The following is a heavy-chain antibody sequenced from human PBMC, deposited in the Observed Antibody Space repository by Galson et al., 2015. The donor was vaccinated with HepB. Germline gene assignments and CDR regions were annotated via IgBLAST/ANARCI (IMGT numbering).Heavy chain of an antibody. CDR3: ARDVAVAVLGSFDI. Sequence: SLRLSCAASGFTFSRHWMSWVRQAPGEGLEWVANIKQDGSEKYYVDSVKGRFTISRDNAKNSLYLQMNSLRAEDTAVYYCARDVAVAVLGSFDIWGQGTMVTVSS. D-gene: IGHD6-19*01. J-gene: IGHJ3*02. V-gene: IGHV3-7*01. CDR1: GFTFSRHW. CDR2: IKQDGSEK.